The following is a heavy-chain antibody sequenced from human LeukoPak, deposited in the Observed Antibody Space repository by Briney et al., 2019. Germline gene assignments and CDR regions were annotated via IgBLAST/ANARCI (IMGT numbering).Heavy chain of an antibody. CDR1: GFTFDDYA. CDR3: AKDSARYSSSYYYMDV. D-gene: IGHD6-6*01. J-gene: IGHJ6*03. V-gene: IGHV3-9*01. CDR2: ISWNRGSI. Sequence: GGSLRLSYAASGFTFDDYAMHWVRQAPGKGLEWVSGISWNRGSIGYADSVMGRFTISRDNAKNSLYLQMNSLRSEDTALYYCAKDSARYSSSYYYMDVWGKGTTVTVSS.